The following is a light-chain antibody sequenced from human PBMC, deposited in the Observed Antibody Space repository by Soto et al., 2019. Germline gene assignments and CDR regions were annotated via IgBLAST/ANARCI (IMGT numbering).Light chain of an antibody. J-gene: IGLJ2*01. CDR2: DVS. Sequence: QSALTQPASVSGSPGQSITISCSGTSSDVGAYNYVSWYQQHPGKAPKLMIYDVSSRPSGVSNRFSGSKSGNTASLTISGLQAEDEGDYYCSSYTSSSALVLFGGGTQLTVL. CDR3: SSYTSSSALVL. V-gene: IGLV2-14*03. CDR1: SSDVGAYNY.